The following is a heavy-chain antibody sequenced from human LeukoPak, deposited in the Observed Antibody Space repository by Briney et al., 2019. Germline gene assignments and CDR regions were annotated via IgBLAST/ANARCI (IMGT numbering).Heavy chain of an antibody. Sequence: GGSLRLSCAASGFTFDDYAMHWVRRAPGKGLEWVSGISWNSGSIGYADSVKGRFTISRDNAKNSLYLQMNSLRAEDTALYYCGGYYDSSASGAFDIWGQGTMVTVSS. D-gene: IGHD3-22*01. CDR1: GFTFDDYA. J-gene: IGHJ3*02. V-gene: IGHV3-9*01. CDR3: GGYYDSSASGAFDI. CDR2: ISWNSGSI.